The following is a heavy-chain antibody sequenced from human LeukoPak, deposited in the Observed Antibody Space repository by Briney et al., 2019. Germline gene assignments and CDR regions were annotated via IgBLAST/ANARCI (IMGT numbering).Heavy chain of an antibody. CDR1: GGSISSSSYY. Sequence: PSETLSLTCTVSGGSISSSSYYWGWIRQPPGKGLEWIGSIYYSGSTYYNPSLKSRVTISVDTSKNQFSLKLGSVTAADTAVYYCATRSGSGWYGESYPFDYWGQGTLVTVSS. CDR3: ATRSGSGWYGESYPFDY. J-gene: IGHJ4*02. CDR2: IYYSGST. V-gene: IGHV4-39*07. D-gene: IGHD6-19*01.